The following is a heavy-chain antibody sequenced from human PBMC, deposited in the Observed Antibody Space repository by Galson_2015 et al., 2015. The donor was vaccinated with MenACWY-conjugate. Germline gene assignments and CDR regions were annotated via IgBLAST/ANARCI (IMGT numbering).Heavy chain of an antibody. V-gene: IGHV3-30*18. J-gene: IGHJ6*02. CDR1: GLTFSSYG. CDR2: ISYDGSNK. Sequence: SLRLSCAASGLTFSSYGMHWVRQAPGKGLEWVAVISYDGSNKYYADSVKGRFTISRENSKNTLYLQMNSLRAEDTAVYYCAKGGLWYSSGWYSNYYYYGMDVWRQGTTVTVSS. CDR3: AKGGLWYSSGWYSNYYYYGMDV. D-gene: IGHD6-19*01.